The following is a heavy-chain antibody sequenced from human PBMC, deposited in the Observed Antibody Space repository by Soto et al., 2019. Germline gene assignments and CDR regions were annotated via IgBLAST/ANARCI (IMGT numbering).Heavy chain of an antibody. CDR3: ARGSGGATATLDYYYFYMDV. D-gene: IGHD5-12*01. CDR1: GDTFNDYY. J-gene: IGHJ6*03. V-gene: IGHV1-2*04. Sequence: QVQLVQSGAEVKRPGASVTVTCRSSGDTFNDYYIHWVRQAPGQGLEWMGWINPNGGVTKYAQKFQGWVSMTRDTSIRTVYMQLSRLRSDDTAVYYCARGSGGATATLDYYYFYMDVWVTGTTVTVCS. CDR2: INPNGGVT.